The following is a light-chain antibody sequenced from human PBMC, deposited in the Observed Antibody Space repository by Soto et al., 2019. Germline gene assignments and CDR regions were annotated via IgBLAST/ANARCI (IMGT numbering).Light chain of an antibody. CDR3: AAWDDSLNGYV. Sequence: QSALTQPPSASGTPGQRVTISCSGNSYNIGSNTVNWYQQLPGTAPKLLIYSNNQRPSGVPDRFSGSKSGTSASLAISGLQSEDEADYYCAAWDDSLNGYVFGTGTKATVL. J-gene: IGLJ1*01. CDR1: SYNIGSNT. V-gene: IGLV1-44*01. CDR2: SNN.